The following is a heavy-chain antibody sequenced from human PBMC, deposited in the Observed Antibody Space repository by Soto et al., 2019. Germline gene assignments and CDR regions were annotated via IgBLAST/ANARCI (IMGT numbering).Heavy chain of an antibody. CDR3: ARAGGDYFGSGADHGAYFDY. V-gene: IGHV3-74*03. J-gene: IGHJ4*02. Sequence: EVQLVESGGGLVQPGGSLRLSCAASGFTFNYYWMHWVRQIPGEGLAWVARLRWDGTDISYADSVKGRFTISRDNDKNTVYLQRNGLRAEETAIYYCARAGGDYFGSGADHGAYFDYWGQGALVTVSS. CDR2: LRWDGTDI. D-gene: IGHD3-10*01. CDR1: GFTFNYYW.